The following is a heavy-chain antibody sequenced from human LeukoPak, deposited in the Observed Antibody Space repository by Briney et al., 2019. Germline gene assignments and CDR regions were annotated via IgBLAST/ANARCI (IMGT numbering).Heavy chain of an antibody. V-gene: IGHV4-34*01. Sequence: NPSETLSLTCAVYGGSFSGYYWSWIRQPPGKGLEWIGEINHSGSTNYNPSLKSRVTISVDTSKNQFSLKLSSVTAADTAVYYCARGRVSSGWYRDYWGQGTLVTVSS. CDR2: INHSGST. CDR3: ARGRVSSGWYRDY. CDR1: GGSFSGYY. J-gene: IGHJ4*02. D-gene: IGHD6-19*01.